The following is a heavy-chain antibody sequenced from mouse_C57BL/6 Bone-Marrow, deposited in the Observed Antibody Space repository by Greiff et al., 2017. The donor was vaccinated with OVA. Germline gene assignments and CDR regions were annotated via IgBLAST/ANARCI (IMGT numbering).Heavy chain of an antibody. J-gene: IGHJ3*01. CDR1: GYTFTSYG. Sequence: VQVVESGAELARPGASVKLSCKASGYTFTSYGISWVKQRTGQGLEWIGEIYPRSGNTYYNEKFKGKATLTADKSSSTAYMELRSLTSEDSAVYFCARIGAYWGQGTLVTVSA. CDR3: ARIGAY. V-gene: IGHV1-81*01. CDR2: IYPRSGNT.